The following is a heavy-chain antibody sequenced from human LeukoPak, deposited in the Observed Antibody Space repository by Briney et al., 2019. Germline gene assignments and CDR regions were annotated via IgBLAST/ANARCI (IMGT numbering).Heavy chain of an antibody. Sequence: GGSLRLSCAASGFTFSTYAMYWVRQAPGKGLEWVAGISFDASYNYSADSVKGRFTISRDNSKNTHYLHMSSLRPDDTAVYYCARGGVPYYYYYMDVWGQGTTVTVSS. CDR2: ISFDASYN. J-gene: IGHJ6*03. V-gene: IGHV3-30*04. D-gene: IGHD6-6*01. CDR1: GFTFSTYA. CDR3: ARGGVPYYYYYMDV.